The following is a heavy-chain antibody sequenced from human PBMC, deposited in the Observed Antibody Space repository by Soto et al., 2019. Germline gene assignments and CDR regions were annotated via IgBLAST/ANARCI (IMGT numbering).Heavy chain of an antibody. CDR3: ARATRDTLNYYYYGMDV. CDR2: IYYSGST. V-gene: IGHV4-39*01. Sequence: QLQLQESGPGLVKPSETLSLTCTVSGGSISSSSYYWGWIRQPPGKGLEWIGSIYYSGSTYYNPSLKSRVTISVDTSKNQFSLKLSSVTAADTAVYYCARATRDTLNYYYYGMDVWGQGTTVTVSS. J-gene: IGHJ6*02. D-gene: IGHD3-16*01. CDR1: GGSISSSSYY.